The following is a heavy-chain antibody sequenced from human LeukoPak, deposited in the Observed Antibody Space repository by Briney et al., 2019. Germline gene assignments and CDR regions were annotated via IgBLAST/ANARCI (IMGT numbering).Heavy chain of an antibody. V-gene: IGHV3-23*01. J-gene: IGHJ4*02. CDR1: GFTFSSYA. CDR2: ISGSGGST. D-gene: IGHD2-2*03. CDR3: AKATYGYCSSPSCYYFDY. Sequence: GGSLRLSCAASGFTFSSYAMSWVRQAPGKGLEWVSAISGSGGSTYYADSVKGRFSISRDNSKNALYLQMNSLRAEDTAVYYCAKATYGYCSSPSCYYFDYWGQGTLVTVSS.